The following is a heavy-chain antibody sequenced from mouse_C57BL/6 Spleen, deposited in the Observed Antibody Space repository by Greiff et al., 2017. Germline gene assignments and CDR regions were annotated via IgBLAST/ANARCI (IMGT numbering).Heavy chain of an antibody. J-gene: IGHJ3*01. CDR3: AREKGFYYYGSSSAWFAY. CDR2: INPSNGGT. D-gene: IGHD1-1*01. CDR1: GYTFTSYW. Sequence: QVQLKQPGTELVKPGASVKLSCKASGYTFTSYWMHWVKQRPGQGLEWIGNINPSNGGTNYNEKFKSKATLTVDKSSSTAYMQLSSLTSEDSAVYYCAREKGFYYYGSSSAWFAYWGQGTLVTVSA. V-gene: IGHV1-53*01.